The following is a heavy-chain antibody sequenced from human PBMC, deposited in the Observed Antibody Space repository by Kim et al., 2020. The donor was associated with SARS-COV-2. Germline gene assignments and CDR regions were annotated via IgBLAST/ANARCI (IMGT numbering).Heavy chain of an antibody. Sequence: GESLKISCEASGYSFTDYWIGWVRQMPGRGLEWMAIINPGDSDTRYSPSFQGQVSISVDKSISTAYLQWSSLKATDSAMYYCARQGQPVKSDYWGQGTLV. CDR1: GYSFTDYW. CDR2: INPGDSDT. J-gene: IGHJ4*02. CDR3: ARQGQPVKSDY. V-gene: IGHV5-51*01.